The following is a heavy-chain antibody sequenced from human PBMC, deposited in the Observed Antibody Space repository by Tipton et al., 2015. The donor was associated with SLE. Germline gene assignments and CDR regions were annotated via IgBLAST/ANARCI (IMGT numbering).Heavy chain of an antibody. CDR1: GASINSNY. Sequence: TLSLTCTVSGASINSNYWTWIRQPPGKGLEWIGYLYTSGTTKYNPPLQSRVTISVDTPKNQFSLKLNSVTAADTAVYYCAREVITITDSDAFDIWGQGTMVTVSS. D-gene: IGHD2-21*01. CDR2: LYTSGTT. J-gene: IGHJ3*02. CDR3: AREVITITDSDAFDI. V-gene: IGHV4-4*08.